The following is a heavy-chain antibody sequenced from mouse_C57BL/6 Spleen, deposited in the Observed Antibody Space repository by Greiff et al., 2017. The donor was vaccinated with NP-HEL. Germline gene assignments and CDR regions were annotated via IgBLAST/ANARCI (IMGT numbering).Heavy chain of an antibody. J-gene: IGHJ2*01. Sequence: QVTLKESGPGILQSSQTLSLTCSFSGFSLSTSGMGVSWIRQPSGKGLEWLAHIYWDDDKRYNPSLKSRLTISKDTSRNQVFLKITSVDTADTATYYCARSSNWVFDYWGQGTTLTVSS. CDR1: GFSLSTSGMG. D-gene: IGHD4-1*02. V-gene: IGHV8-12*01. CDR3: ARSSNWVFDY. CDR2: IYWDDDK.